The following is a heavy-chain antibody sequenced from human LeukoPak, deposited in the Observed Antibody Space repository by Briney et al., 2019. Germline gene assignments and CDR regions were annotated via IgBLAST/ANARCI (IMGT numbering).Heavy chain of an antibody. CDR1: GGSISSSSYY. V-gene: IGHV4-39*02. J-gene: IGHJ5*02. D-gene: IGHD6-6*01. CDR3: AREYSSSFDP. Sequence: PSETLSLTCTVSGGSISSSSYYWGWIRQPPGKGLEWIGSIYYSGSTYYNPSLKGRVTISVDTSKNQFSLKLSSVTAADTAVYYCAREYSSSFDPWGQGTLVTVSS. CDR2: IYYSGST.